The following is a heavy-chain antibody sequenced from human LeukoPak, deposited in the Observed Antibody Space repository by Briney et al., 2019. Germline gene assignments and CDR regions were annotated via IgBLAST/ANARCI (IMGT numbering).Heavy chain of an antibody. CDR1: GYTFTGYY. V-gene: IGHV1-2*02. Sequence: ASVKVSCKASGYTFTGYYMHWVRQARGQGLEWVGWINPNSSDTKYTQNFQGRVTMTRDTSISTAYMELSRLKSDDTAMYYCARDRVFADFDYWGQGTLVTVSS. CDR2: INPNSSDT. CDR3: ARDRVFADFDY. D-gene: IGHD2-21*01. J-gene: IGHJ4*02.